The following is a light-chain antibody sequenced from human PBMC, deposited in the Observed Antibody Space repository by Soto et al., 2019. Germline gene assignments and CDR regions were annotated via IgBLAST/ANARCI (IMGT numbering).Light chain of an antibody. V-gene: IGKV3-20*01. J-gene: IGKJ4*01. CDR3: PQYGNSPLP. Sequence: EIVLTQSPGTLSLSPGERATLSCRASQSVSSSYLAWYQQKPGQAPRLLIYDASSRATGIPDRFSGSGSGTDFTLTISRLEPEDFAVYYCPQYGNSPLPFGGGTKVDI. CDR2: DAS. CDR1: QSVSSSY.